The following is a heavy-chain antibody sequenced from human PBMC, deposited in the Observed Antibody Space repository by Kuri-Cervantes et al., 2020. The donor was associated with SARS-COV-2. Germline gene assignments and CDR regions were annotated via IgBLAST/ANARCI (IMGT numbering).Heavy chain of an antibody. CDR2: IYHSGST. Sequence: ETLSLTCTVSGYSISSGYYWGWIRQPPGKGLEWIGSIYHSGSTYYNPSLKSRVTISVDTSKNQFSLKLSSVTAADTAVYYCSRSRVPAAAALWGQGTMVTVSS. CDR3: SRSRVPAAAAL. J-gene: IGHJ3*01. D-gene: IGHD2-2*01. CDR1: GYSISSGYY. V-gene: IGHV4-38-2*02.